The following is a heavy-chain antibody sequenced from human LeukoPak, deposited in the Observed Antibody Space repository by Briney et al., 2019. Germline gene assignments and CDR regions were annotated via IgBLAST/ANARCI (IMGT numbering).Heavy chain of an antibody. V-gene: IGHV3-21*01. CDR1: GFTFSIYT. J-gene: IGHJ4*02. Sequence: GGSLTLSCAASGFTFSIYTMNWDRQAPGKGLEWVASISISSGYIYYTASVKGRLTISRDNAKNSLYLQMNRLRTEDTAVYYCARVMNDYGDYVFDYWGQGTLVTVSS. CDR3: ARVMNDYGDYVFDY. CDR2: ISISSGYI. D-gene: IGHD4-17*01.